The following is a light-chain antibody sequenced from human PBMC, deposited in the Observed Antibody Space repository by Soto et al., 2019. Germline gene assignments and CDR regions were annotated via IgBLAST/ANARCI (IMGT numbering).Light chain of an antibody. CDR3: SSYTSSSTFYV. J-gene: IGLJ1*01. Sequence: QSALTQPASVSGSPGQSITISCTGTSSDVGGYNYVSWYQQHPGKAPKLMIYDVSTRPSGVSNRFSGSRSGNTASLTISGLQAEDGADYYCSSYTSSSTFYVFGTGTKLTVL. V-gene: IGLV2-14*01. CDR1: SSDVGGYNY. CDR2: DVS.